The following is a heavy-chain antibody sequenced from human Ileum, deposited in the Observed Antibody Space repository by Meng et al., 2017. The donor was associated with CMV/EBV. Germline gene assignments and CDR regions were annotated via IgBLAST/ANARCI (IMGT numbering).Heavy chain of an antibody. CDR3: ARGGYCSSDSCPLDD. Sequence: ASVKVSCKASGYTFTSYYIHWVRQAPGQGLEWMGMIIPADGSTSYAQKFQGRVTMTRDTSTSTVYMEMSSLRSEDTVVHYCARGGYCSSDSCPLDDWGQGTLVTVSS. J-gene: IGHJ4*01. CDR1: GYTFTSYY. CDR2: IIPADGST. V-gene: IGHV1-46*01. D-gene: IGHD2-2*01.